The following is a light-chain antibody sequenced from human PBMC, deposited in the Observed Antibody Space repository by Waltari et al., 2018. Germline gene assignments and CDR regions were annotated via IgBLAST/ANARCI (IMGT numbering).Light chain of an antibody. J-gene: IGLJ1*01. CDR3: TSYTSSGTCV. V-gene: IGLV2-14*03. CDR1: TSDVGGYDY. Sequence: QSALTQPASVSGSPGQSITIPCTGTTSDVGGYDYVSWYQQHPGKAPKLMIYDVSYRPSGVSNRFSGSKSGNTASLTISGLQDEDEADYYCTSYTSSGTCVFGSGTKVTVL. CDR2: DVS.